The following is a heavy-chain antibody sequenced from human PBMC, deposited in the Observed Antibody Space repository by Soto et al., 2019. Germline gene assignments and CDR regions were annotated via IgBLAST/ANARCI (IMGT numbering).Heavy chain of an antibody. J-gene: IGHJ4*02. CDR1: GFTFSDYY. CDR2: ISGSGSTT. V-gene: IGHV3-11*01. CDR3: ARSSLTYFEF. Sequence: QVHLEESGGGLVKPGGSLRLSCTGSGFTFSDYYMSWIRQAPGKGLEWLAYISGSGSTTYYTDSVKGRFAISRDNARTSLYLQINSLRVEDSAVYYCARSSLTYFEFWGQGTLATVSS.